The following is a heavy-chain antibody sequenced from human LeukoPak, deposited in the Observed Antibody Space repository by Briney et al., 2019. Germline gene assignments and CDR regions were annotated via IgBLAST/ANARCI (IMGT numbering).Heavy chain of an antibody. V-gene: IGHV1-2*06. CDR1: GYTFTSYY. Sequence: ASVKVSCKASGYTFTSYYMHWVRQAPGQGLEWMGRINPNSGGTNYAQKFQGRVTMTRDTSISTAYMELSRLRSDDTAVYYCARFRYGDYVDYWGQGTLATVSS. CDR3: ARFRYGDYVDY. J-gene: IGHJ4*02. CDR2: INPNSGGT. D-gene: IGHD4-17*01.